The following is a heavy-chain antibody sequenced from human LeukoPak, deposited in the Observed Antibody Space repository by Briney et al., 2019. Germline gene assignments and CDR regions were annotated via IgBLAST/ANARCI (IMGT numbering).Heavy chain of an antibody. V-gene: IGHV4-39*01. CDR3: ARYASGSYFDY. Sequence: SETLSLTCTVSGGSISSSSYYWGWIRQPPGKGLEWIESIYYSESTYYNPSLKSRVTISVDTSKNQFSLKLSSVTAADTAVYYCARYASGSYFDYWGQGTLVTVSS. CDR2: IYYSEST. J-gene: IGHJ4*02. CDR1: GGSISSSSYY. D-gene: IGHD1-26*01.